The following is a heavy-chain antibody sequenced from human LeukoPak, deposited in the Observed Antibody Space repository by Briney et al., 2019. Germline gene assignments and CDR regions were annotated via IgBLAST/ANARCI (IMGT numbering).Heavy chain of an antibody. Sequence: ETLSLTCAVYGGSFSGYYGSWVRQAPGKGLEWVGRIKSKTDGGTTDYAAPVKGRFTISRDDSKNTLYLQMNSLKTEDTAVYYCTPFHYYDSSGYYEPYYFDYWGQGTLVTVSS. D-gene: IGHD3-22*01. CDR1: GGSFSGYY. J-gene: IGHJ4*02. V-gene: IGHV3-15*01. CDR3: TPFHYYDSSGYYEPYYFDY. CDR2: IKSKTDGGTT.